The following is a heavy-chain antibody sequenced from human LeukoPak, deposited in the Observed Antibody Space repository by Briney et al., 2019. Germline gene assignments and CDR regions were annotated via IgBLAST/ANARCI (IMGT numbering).Heavy chain of an antibody. J-gene: IGHJ6*02. CDR1: GYTFTSCG. Sequence: ASVKVSCKASGYTFTSCGISWVRQAPGQGLEWMGWISAYNGNTNYAQKFQGRVTMTTGTSTSTAYMELRSLRSDDTAVYYCAREKDSNPWYYYGMDVWGQGTTVTVSS. V-gene: IGHV1-18*01. D-gene: IGHD2-15*01. CDR3: AREKDSNPWYYYGMDV. CDR2: ISAYNGNT.